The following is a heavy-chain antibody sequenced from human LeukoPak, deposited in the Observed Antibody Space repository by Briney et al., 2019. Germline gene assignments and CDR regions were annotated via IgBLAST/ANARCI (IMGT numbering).Heavy chain of an antibody. CDR3: ARNSLQLAYCGGDCYPALAY. CDR1: GGTFSSYA. CDR2: IIPILGIA. J-gene: IGHJ4*02. Sequence: SVKVSCKASGGTFSSYAISWVRQAPGQGLEWMGRIIPILGIANYAQKFQGRVTITADKSTSTAYMELSSLRSEDTAVYYCARNSLQLAYCGGDCYPALAYWGQGTLVTVSS. V-gene: IGHV1-69*04. D-gene: IGHD2-21*02.